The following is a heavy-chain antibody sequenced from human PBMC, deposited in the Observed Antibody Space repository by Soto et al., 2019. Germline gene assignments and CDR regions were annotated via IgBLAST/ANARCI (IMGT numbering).Heavy chain of an antibody. CDR1: GGSISSGGYY. CDR3: SRLGEDCSSTSCYLGYYYAMDV. V-gene: IGHV4-31*03. CDR2: IYYSGRT. Sequence: QVQLQESGPGLVKPSQTLSLTCSVSGGSISSGGYYWSWIRQHPGKGLEWIGYIYYSGRTFYNPSLNSRVSISVDTSKNQFSLKLSSVTAADAGVHYCSRLGEDCSSTSCYLGYYYAMDVWGQGTTVTVSS. D-gene: IGHD2-2*01. J-gene: IGHJ6*02.